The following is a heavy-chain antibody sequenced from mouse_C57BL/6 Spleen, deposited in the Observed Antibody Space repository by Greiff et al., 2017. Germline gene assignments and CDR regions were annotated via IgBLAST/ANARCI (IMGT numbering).Heavy chain of an antibody. CDR1: GFTFSDYG. D-gene: IGHD3-3*01. Sequence: EVKLMESGGGLVKPGGSLKLSCAASGFTFSDYGMNWVRQAPEKGLEWVSYISSGSSTIYYADTVKGRFTISVDNAKNTLFLQMTSLRSEDTAMYYCAREGLGRFAYRGQGTLVTVSA. CDR3: AREGLGRFAY. CDR2: ISSGSSTI. J-gene: IGHJ3*01. V-gene: IGHV5-17*01.